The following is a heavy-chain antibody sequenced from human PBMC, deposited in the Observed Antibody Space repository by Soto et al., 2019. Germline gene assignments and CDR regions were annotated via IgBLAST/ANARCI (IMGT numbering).Heavy chain of an antibody. D-gene: IGHD3-9*01. CDR1: GYSFTDYW. CDR2: IYPGDSDA. V-gene: IGHV5-51*01. J-gene: IGHJ4*02. Sequence: LGESLKISCKSSGYSFTDYWIGWVRQMPGKGLEWMGIIYPGDSDARYSPSFQGQVTISVDTYINTAFLRWNSLTASDTAMYYCARQADYNILTGYFYYFDSWGQGSLVTVSS. CDR3: ARQADYNILTGYFYYFDS.